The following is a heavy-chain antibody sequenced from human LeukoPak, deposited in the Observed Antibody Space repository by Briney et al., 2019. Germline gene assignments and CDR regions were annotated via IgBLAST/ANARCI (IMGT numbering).Heavy chain of an antibody. V-gene: IGHV1-69*13. Sequence: ASVKVSCKASGYTFTGYYMHWVRQAPGQGLEWMGEIIPVFRTAKYAQKFQGRVTITADESTSTAYMELSSLRSEDTAVYYCARDSAYCGGDCYRWFDPWGQGTLVTVSS. D-gene: IGHD2-21*02. CDR3: ARDSAYCGGDCYRWFDP. CDR2: IIPVFRTA. CDR1: GYTFTGYY. J-gene: IGHJ5*02.